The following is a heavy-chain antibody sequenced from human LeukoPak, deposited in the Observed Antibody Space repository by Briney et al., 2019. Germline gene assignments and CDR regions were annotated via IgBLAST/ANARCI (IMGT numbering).Heavy chain of an antibody. CDR1: GYSISSGYY. D-gene: IGHD3-9*01. Sequence: SETLSLTCTVSGYSISSGYYWGWIRQPPGKGLEWIGSIYHSGSTYYNPSLKSRVTISVDTSKNQFSLKLSSVTAADTAVYYCARVGYFDWLLPSDYWGQGTLVTVSS. J-gene: IGHJ4*02. CDR2: IYHSGST. CDR3: ARVGYFDWLLPSDY. V-gene: IGHV4-38-2*02.